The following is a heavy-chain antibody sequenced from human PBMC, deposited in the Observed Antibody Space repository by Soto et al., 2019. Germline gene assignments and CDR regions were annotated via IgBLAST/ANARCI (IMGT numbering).Heavy chain of an antibody. V-gene: IGHV3-9*01. D-gene: IGHD2-15*01. CDR2: INCNSGNI. CDR1: GFTFDDYA. Sequence: QPGGSLRLSSAASGFTFDDYAMHWVRQAPGKGLEWVSGINCNSGNIGYADSVKGRFTISRDNAKNSLYLQMNRLRAEDTALYYCAKGSGGTYHYYGMDVWGQGTTVTVSS. J-gene: IGHJ6*02. CDR3: AKGSGGTYHYYGMDV.